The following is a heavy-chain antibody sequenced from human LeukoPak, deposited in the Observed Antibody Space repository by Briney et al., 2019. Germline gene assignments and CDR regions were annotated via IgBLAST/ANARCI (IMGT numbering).Heavy chain of an antibody. V-gene: IGHV4-39*01. Sequence: SETLSLTCTVSGGSMSSTSYYWDWIRQSPEKGLERIGSVYYSGSTYYNPSLKSRVTISVDTSKNQFSLELSSVTAADTAVYYCATQPGYYYYMDVWGKGTTVTVSS. CDR2: VYYSGST. J-gene: IGHJ6*03. CDR1: GGSMSSTSYY. CDR3: ATQPGYYYYMDV.